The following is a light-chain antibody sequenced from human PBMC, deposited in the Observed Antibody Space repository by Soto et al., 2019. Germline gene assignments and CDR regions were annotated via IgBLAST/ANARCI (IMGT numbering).Light chain of an antibody. Sequence: EIVLTQSPATLSLSPGERATLSCRASQSVSSYFAWYQQKTGQAPRILIYDASNSATGIPARFSGSGSGTDVSLTIISLEPEDFSVDYCQQRSNGPSLTFGGGTKVEIK. V-gene: IGKV3-11*01. J-gene: IGKJ4*01. CDR1: QSVSSY. CDR3: QQRSNGPSLT. CDR2: DAS.